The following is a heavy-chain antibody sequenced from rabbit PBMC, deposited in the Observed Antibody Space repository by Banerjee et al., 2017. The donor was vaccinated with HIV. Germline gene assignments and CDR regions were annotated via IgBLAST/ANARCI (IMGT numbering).Heavy chain of an antibody. CDR2: IAGGSGVT. J-gene: IGHJ3*01. V-gene: IGHV1S40*01. CDR3: ARADYTYDYVSAAYALTRLDL. D-gene: IGHD6-1*01. Sequence: QSLEESGGDLVKPGASLTLTCTASGFSFSSSYWICWVRQAPGKGLEWIACIAGGSGVTYYASWVNGRFTISKTSSTTVTLQMTSLTAADTAAYFCARADYTYDYVSAAYALTRLDLWGQGTLVTVS. CDR1: GFSFSSSYW.